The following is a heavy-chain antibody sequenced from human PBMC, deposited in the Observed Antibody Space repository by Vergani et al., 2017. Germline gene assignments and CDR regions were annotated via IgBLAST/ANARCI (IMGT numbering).Heavy chain of an antibody. D-gene: IGHD3-22*01. CDR2: IYHSGST. Sequence: QVQLQESGPGLVKPSETLALTCAVSGYPLSSGYYWGWIRQPPGKGLEWIGSIYHSGSTYYNPSLKSRVTISLDTSKNPLSLKLSSVTAADTAVYYCATXPYYYESGVDPHHHWGQAILVTVSS. J-gene: IGHJ5*02. CDR1: GYPLSSGYY. CDR3: ATXPYYYESGVDPHHH. V-gene: IGHV4-38-2*01.